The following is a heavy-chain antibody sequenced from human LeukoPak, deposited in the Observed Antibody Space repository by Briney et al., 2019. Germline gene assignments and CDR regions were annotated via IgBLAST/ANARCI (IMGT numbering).Heavy chain of an antibody. CDR3: TTEIVVVVAAASDY. CDR1: GYTFSNAW. D-gene: IGHD2-15*01. Sequence: GGSLRLSCAASGYTFSNAWISWVRQSPGKGLEWVGRIKSKTDGGTTDYAAPVKGRITISRDDSKNTLYLQMNSLKTEDTAVYYCTTEIVVVVAAASDYWGQGTLVTVSS. V-gene: IGHV3-15*01. CDR2: IKSKTDGGTT. J-gene: IGHJ4*02.